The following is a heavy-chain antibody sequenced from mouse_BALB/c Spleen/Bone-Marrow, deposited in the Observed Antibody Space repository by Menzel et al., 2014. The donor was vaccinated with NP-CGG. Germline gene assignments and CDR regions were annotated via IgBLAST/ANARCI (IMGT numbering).Heavy chain of an antibody. CDR2: INPDSSTI. Sequence: EVQLQESGGGLVQPGGSLRLSCAASGFDFSRYWMSWVRQAPGKGLEWIGEINPDSSTINYTPSLKDKFIISRDNAKNTLYLQMSKVRSEDTALYYCAREIPQGAMDYWGQGTSVTVSS. V-gene: IGHV4-1*02. J-gene: IGHJ4*01. CDR1: GFDFSRYW. CDR3: AREIPQGAMDY.